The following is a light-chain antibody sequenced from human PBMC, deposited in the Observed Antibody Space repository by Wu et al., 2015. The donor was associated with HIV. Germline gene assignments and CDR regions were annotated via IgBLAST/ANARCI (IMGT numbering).Light chain of an antibody. Sequence: IQLTQSPSSLSASVGDRVTITCRASQDIKNELGWYQQKPGKAPKLLVFAATTLQSGVPSRFSGSGSDTHFTLTISSLQSEDFATYFCLQDYNLPSLPFG. CDR2: AAT. J-gene: IGKJ2*01. CDR1: QDIKNE. CDR3: LQDYNLPSLP. V-gene: IGKV1-6*01.